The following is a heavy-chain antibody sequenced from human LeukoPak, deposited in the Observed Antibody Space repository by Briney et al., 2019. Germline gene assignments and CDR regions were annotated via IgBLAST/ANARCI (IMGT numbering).Heavy chain of an antibody. V-gene: IGHV5-51*01. D-gene: IGHD6-13*01. Sequence: GESLQISCKGSGYSFSNYWIGWVRQMPGKGLEWMGIISPGDSDPRYSPSCQGQVTISVDKSISTAYLQWSSLKAPDTAMYYCARAGGGGIRAYDYWGQGTLVTVSS. CDR3: ARAGGGGIRAYDY. CDR1: GYSFSNYW. J-gene: IGHJ4*02. CDR2: ISPGDSDP.